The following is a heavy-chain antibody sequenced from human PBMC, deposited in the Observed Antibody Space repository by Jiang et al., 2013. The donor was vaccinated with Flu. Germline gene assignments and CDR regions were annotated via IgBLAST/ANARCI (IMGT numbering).Heavy chain of an antibody. V-gene: IGHV3-21*01. D-gene: IGHD3-22*01. Sequence: RLSCAASGFTFSGYSMNWVRQAPGKGLEWVSSISSRSSYIYYADSVKGRFTISRDNAKSSLYLQMNSLRAEDTAVYYCARETDRTIVGVTLGGVYLDSWGQGTLVTVSP. J-gene: IGHJ4*02. CDR3: ARETDRTIVGVTLGGVYLDS. CDR1: GFTFSGYS. CDR2: ISSRSSYI.